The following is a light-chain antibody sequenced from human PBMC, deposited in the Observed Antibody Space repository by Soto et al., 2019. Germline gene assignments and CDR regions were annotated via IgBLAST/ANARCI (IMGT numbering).Light chain of an antibody. J-gene: IGKJ4*01. CDR3: QQYCSAPT. CDR1: PSVSSSY. Sequence: IVLTQSPGTLSLSPGERATLSCRSSPSVSSSYLAWYNQKPVQAPRVLICGASSRATGIPDRFSGSGSVTALSVNTTRLEPEEFAVYYCQQYCSAPTFGGGTKVEIK. CDR2: GAS. V-gene: IGKV3-20*01.